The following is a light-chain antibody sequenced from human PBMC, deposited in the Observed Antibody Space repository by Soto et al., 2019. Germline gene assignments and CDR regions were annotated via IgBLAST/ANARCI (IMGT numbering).Light chain of an antibody. V-gene: IGKV1-5*03. CDR1: QSFTKW. CDR3: KQYNSYSMYS. J-gene: IGKJ2*03. CDR2: EAS. Sequence: DIQMTQSPSTLSASVGDRVTITCRASQSFTKWLAWYQQKPGRAPKLLTYEASSLEAGVPSRYSGSGSGTEFNLTISSLQPDDSATYYCKQYNSYSMYSFGQGTKLETK.